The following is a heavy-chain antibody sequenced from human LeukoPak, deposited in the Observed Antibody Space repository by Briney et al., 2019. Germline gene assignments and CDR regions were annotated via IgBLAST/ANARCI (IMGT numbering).Heavy chain of an antibody. Sequence: EASVKVSCKVSGYTLTELSIHWVRQAPGKGLEWMGGYDPEDGETIYAQKLQGRATMTEDIFTDTAYMELSSLRSEDTAVYYCATLTSNYYFDYWGQGTLVTVSS. J-gene: IGHJ4*02. CDR3: ATLTSNYYFDY. CDR1: GYTLTELS. V-gene: IGHV1-24*01. CDR2: YDPEDGET.